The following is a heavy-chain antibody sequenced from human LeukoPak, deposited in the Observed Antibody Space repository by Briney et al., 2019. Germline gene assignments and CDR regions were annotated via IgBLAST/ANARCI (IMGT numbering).Heavy chain of an antibody. Sequence: ASVKVSCKASGYTFTSYDINWVRQATGQGLEWMGWMNPNSGNTGYAQKFQGRVTMTRNTSISTAYMELSSLRSEDTAVYYCARESFDTSWPFYYYYYMGVWGKGTTVTVSS. CDR1: GYTFTSYD. CDR3: ARESFDTSWPFYYYYYMGV. V-gene: IGHV1-8*01. D-gene: IGHD2-2*01. J-gene: IGHJ6*03. CDR2: MNPNSGNT.